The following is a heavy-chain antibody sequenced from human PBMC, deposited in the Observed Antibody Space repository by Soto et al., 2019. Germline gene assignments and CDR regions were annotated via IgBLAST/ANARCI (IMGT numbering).Heavy chain of an antibody. V-gene: IGHV4-34*01. D-gene: IGHD6-13*01. CDR1: GGSFIGYY. CDR2: INHSGST. CDR3: ARDYSSSSFDY. Sequence: AETLSLPCAVYGGSFIGYYWICSRQPPGKGLEWIVEINHSGSTNYNPSLKSRVTISVDTSKNQFSLKLSSVTAADTAVYYCARDYSSSSFDYWGKGTLVTVSS. J-gene: IGHJ4*02.